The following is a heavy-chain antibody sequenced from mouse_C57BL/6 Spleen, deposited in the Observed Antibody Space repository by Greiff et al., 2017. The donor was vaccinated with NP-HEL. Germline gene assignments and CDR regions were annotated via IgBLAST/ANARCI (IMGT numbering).Heavy chain of an antibody. CDR3: ARSEGRYYGYDGFDY. J-gene: IGHJ2*01. Sequence: EVQLQQSGPVLVKPGASVKMSCKASGYTFTDYYMNWVKQSHGKSLEWIGVINPYNGGTSYNQKFKGKATLTVDKSSSTAYMELNSLTSEDSAVYYCARSEGRYYGYDGFDYWGQGTTLTVSS. CDR1: GYTFTDYY. V-gene: IGHV1-19*01. CDR2: INPYNGGT. D-gene: IGHD2-2*01.